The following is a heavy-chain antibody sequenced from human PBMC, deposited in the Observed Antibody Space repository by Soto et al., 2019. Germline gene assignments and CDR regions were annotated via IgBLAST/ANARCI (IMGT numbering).Heavy chain of an antibody. D-gene: IGHD6-25*01. CDR1: GYTFTSYG. Sequence: QVQLVQSGAEVKKPGASVKVSCKASGYTFTSYGISWVRQAPGQGLEWMGWISAYNGNTNYAQKLQGRVTMTTDTSTSTAYMELRSLRSDDTAVYYCATDQPIQGAAINYGMDVWGQGTTVTVSS. V-gene: IGHV1-18*01. CDR2: ISAYNGNT. CDR3: ATDQPIQGAAINYGMDV. J-gene: IGHJ6*02.